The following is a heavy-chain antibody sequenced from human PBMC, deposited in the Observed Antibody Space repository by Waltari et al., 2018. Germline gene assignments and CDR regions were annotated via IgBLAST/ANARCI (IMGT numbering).Heavy chain of an antibody. J-gene: IGHJ5*02. D-gene: IGHD2-21*02. V-gene: IGHV4-59*01. CDR2: IYYSGST. CDR1: GGSISSYY. Sequence: QVQLQESGPGLVKPSETLSLTCTVSGGSISSYYWSWIRQPPGKGLEWIGYIYYSGSTNYNPSLKSRVTISVDTSKNQFSLKLSSVTAADTAVYYCARDRGDWYPRGWFDPWGQGTLVTVSS. CDR3: ARDRGDWYPRGWFDP.